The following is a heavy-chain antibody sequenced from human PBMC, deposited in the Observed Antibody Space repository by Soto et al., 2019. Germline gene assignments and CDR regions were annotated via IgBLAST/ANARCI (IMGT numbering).Heavy chain of an antibody. CDR2: IHHSGST. Sequence: SETLSLTCAGYGGSFSGYYWSCIRQPPGKGREWIGEIHHSGSTISNPSLKSRVTISVDTSKTQFSLKLSSVTAADTAVYYCVRGKYYYDSSGYYLPVYFDYWGQGTLVTVSS. J-gene: IGHJ4*02. D-gene: IGHD3-22*01. CDR1: GGSFSGYY. V-gene: IGHV4-34*01. CDR3: VRGKYYYDSSGYYLPVYFDY.